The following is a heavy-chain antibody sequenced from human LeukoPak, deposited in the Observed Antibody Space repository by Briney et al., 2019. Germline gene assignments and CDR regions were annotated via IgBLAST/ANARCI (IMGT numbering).Heavy chain of an antibody. J-gene: IGHJ4*02. CDR3: ARGGNGPFDY. CDR2: IYSGGGT. V-gene: IGHV3-53*01. D-gene: IGHD3-16*01. Sequence: GGSLRLSCAASGSTVSSNYMSWVRQAPGKGLEWVSIIYSGGGTYYADSEKGRFTISRDNSKNTLYLQINSLRAEDTAVYYCARGGNGPFDYWGQGTLVTVSS. CDR1: GSTVSSNY.